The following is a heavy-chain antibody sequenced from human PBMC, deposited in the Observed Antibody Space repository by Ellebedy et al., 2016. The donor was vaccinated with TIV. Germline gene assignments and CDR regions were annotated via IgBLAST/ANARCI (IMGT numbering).Heavy chain of an antibody. Sequence: GESLKTSCAASEFTFNTYGMNWVRQAPGKGLEWVALISSDGSSKSYADSVKGRFTISRDNSKNTLYLQMNSLREGDTAVYYCAKRYRSYFDYWGQGTLVTVSS. D-gene: IGHD1-1*01. CDR2: ISSDGSSK. CDR1: EFTFNTYG. CDR3: AKRYRSYFDY. J-gene: IGHJ4*02. V-gene: IGHV3-30*18.